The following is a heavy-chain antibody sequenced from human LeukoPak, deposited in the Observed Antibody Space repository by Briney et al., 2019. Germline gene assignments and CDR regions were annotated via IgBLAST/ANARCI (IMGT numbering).Heavy chain of an antibody. CDR3: AAVVSHCSGGSCRPDWFDP. Sequence: SVKVSCKASGFTFTSSAMQWVRQARGQRLEWIGWIVVRSGNTNYAQKFQERVTITRDMSTSTAYMELSSLRSEDTAVYYCAAVVSHCSGGSCRPDWFDPWGQGTLVTVSS. D-gene: IGHD2-15*01. V-gene: IGHV1-58*02. CDR2: IVVRSGNT. CDR1: GFTFTSSA. J-gene: IGHJ5*02.